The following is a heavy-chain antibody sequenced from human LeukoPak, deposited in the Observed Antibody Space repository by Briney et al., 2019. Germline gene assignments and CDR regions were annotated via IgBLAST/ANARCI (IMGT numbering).Heavy chain of an antibody. D-gene: IGHD5-12*01. Sequence: GGSLRLSCAASGFTFSSYGMHWVRQAPGKGLEWVAVISYDGSNKYYADSVRGRFTISRDNAKNTLYLQMNSLRAEDTAVYYCAKDFTGYSDIWGQGTLVTVSS. CDR1: GFTFSSYG. J-gene: IGHJ4*02. CDR2: ISYDGSNK. CDR3: AKDFTGYSDI. V-gene: IGHV3-30*18.